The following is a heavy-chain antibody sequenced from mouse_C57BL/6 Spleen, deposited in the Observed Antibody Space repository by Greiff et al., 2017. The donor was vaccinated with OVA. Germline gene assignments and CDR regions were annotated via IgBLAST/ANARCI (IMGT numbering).Heavy chain of an antibody. V-gene: IGHV1-52*01. J-gene: IGHJ4*01. CDR2: IDPSDSET. CDR1: GYTFTSYW. Sequence: QVQLQQPGAELVRPGSSVKLSCKASGYTFTSYWMHWVKQRPIQGLEWIGNIDPSDSETHYNQKFKDKATLTVDKSSSTAYMQLSSLTSEDSAVYFCARFGITTKYYAMDYWGQGTSVTVSS. D-gene: IGHD2-4*01. CDR3: ARFGITTKYYAMDY.